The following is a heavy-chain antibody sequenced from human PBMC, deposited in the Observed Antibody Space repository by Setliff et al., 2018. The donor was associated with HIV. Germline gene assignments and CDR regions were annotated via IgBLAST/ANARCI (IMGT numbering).Heavy chain of an antibody. CDR3: ASRVLGYCRSTSCLNWFDP. CDR1: GGSISSHY. CDR2: VYTRGIT. Sequence: SETLSLTCSVSGGSISSHYWSWIRQSPGKGLEWIGYVYTRGITSYNPSLKSRVTISVDTSKNQVSLKLSSVTAADTAVYYCASRVLGYCRSTSCLNWFDPWGQGTLVTVSS. J-gene: IGHJ5*02. D-gene: IGHD2-2*01. V-gene: IGHV4-4*08.